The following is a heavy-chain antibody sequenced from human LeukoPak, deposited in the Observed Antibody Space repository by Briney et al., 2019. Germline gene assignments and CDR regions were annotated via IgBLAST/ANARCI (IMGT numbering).Heavy chain of an antibody. CDR3: TTDGYYYGSGTLEFDP. CDR1: GFTFNNYG. Sequence: GKSLRLSCAASGFTFNNYGMHWVRQAPGKGLEWVGRIKSKTDGGTTDYAAPVKGRFTISRDDSKNTLYLQMNSLKTEDTAVYYCTTDGYYYGSGTLEFDPWGQGTLVTVSS. CDR2: IKSKTDGGTT. D-gene: IGHD3-10*01. V-gene: IGHV3-15*07. J-gene: IGHJ5*02.